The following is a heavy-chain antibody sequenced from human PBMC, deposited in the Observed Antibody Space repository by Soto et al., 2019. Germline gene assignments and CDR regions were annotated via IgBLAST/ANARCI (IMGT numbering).Heavy chain of an antibody. D-gene: IGHD4-17*01. CDR1: GFSLSSLGLG. J-gene: IGHJ4*02. CDR3: VHAYMVTTLQY. CDR2: IYWDDNK. Sequence: QITLKESGPTLVKPTQTLTLTCTFSGFSLSSLGLGVGWIRQPPGKALEWLALIYWDDNKHYSPSLKSRLSIPKDTSKNQVVLTMTNMEPVDTGTYSCVHAYMVTTLQYWGQGALVTVSS. V-gene: IGHV2-5*02.